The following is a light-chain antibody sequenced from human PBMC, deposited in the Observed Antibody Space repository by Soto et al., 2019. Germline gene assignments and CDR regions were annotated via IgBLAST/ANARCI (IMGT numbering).Light chain of an antibody. CDR3: ASWDDDLTGHVV. Sequence: QSVLTQPPSASGTPGQRVTISCSGSSSNIGSHTVDWYQQLPGSAPKLLIDTNNRRPAGVPDRFSGSKSGTSASLAISGLRSEDEADYYCASWDDDLTGHVVFGGGTKLTVL. CDR2: TNN. J-gene: IGLJ2*01. CDR1: SSNIGSHT. V-gene: IGLV1-44*01.